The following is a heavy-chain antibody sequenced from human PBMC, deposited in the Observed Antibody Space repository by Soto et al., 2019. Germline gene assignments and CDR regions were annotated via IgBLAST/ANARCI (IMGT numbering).Heavy chain of an antibody. CDR2: IYPGDSDT. CDR3: ARLPGLYGGSYHHFDY. Sequence: GESLKISCKGSGYSFTSYWIGWVRQMPGKGLEWMGIIYPGDSDTRYSPSFQGQVTISADKSISTAYLQWSSLKASDTAMYYCARLPGLYGGSYHHFDYWGQGTLVTVSS. V-gene: IGHV5-51*01. CDR1: GYSFTSYW. J-gene: IGHJ4*02. D-gene: IGHD1-26*01.